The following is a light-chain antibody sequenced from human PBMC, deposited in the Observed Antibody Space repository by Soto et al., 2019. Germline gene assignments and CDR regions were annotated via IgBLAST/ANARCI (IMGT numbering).Light chain of an antibody. V-gene: IGKV3-15*01. J-gene: IGKJ4*01. CDR1: QSVSSN. CDR2: GAS. Sequence: EIVMTQSPATLSVSPGERATLSCRASQSVSSNLSWSQQKPGQAPRLLSYGASTRATGIPAKFSGSGSGTEFKLNIRCLQSEDVADYSCQHYNYWPPLTYGGGTKEKIK. CDR3: QHYNYWPPLT.